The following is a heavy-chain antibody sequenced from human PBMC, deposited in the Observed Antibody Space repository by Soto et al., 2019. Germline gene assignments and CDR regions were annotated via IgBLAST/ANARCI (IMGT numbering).Heavy chain of an antibody. CDR3: ASQQQLGGYYYYGMDV. CDR2: IIPIFGTA. D-gene: IGHD6-13*01. J-gene: IGHJ6*02. V-gene: IGHV1-69*13. CDR1: GGTFSSYA. Sequence: SVKVSCKASGGTFSSYAISWVRQAPGQGLEWMGGIIPIFGTANYAQKFRGRVTITADESTSTAYMELSSLRSEDTAVYYCASQQQLGGYYYYGMDVWGQGTTVTVSS.